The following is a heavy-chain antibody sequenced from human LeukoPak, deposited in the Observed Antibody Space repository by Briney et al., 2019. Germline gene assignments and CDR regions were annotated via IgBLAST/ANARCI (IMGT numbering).Heavy chain of an antibody. CDR2: INTNTGNP. J-gene: IGHJ5*02. CDR1: GYTFTSYA. V-gene: IGHV7-4-1*02. CDR3: ARAYYDFWIDLGGNWFDP. D-gene: IGHD3-3*01. Sequence: GASVKVSCKASGYTFTSYAMNWVRQAPGQGLEWMGWINTNTGNPTYAQGFTGRFVFSLGTSVSTAYLQISSLKAEDTAVYYCARAYYDFWIDLGGNWFDPWGQGTLVTVSS.